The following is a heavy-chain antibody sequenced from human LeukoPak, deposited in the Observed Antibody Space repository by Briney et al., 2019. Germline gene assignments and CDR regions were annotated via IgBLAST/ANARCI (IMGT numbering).Heavy chain of an antibody. CDR2: IYYSGST. D-gene: IGHD2-15*01. CDR3: ARGQGGYCSGGSCPAYYYYYMDV. V-gene: IGHV4-59*08. CDR1: GGSISSYY. J-gene: IGHJ6*03. Sequence: SETLSLTCTVSGGSISSYYWSWIRQPPGKGLEWIGYIYYSGSTNYNPSLKSRVTISVDTSKNQFSLKLSSVTAADTAVYYCARGQGGYCSGGSCPAYYYYYMDVWGKGTTVTISS.